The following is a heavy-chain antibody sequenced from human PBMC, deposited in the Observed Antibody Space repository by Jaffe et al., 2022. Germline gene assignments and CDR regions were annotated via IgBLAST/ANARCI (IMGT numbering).Heavy chain of an antibody. Sequence: QVQLQESGPGLVKPSQTLSLTCTVSGGSISSGSYYWSWIRQPAGKGLEWIGRIYTSGSTNYNPSLKSRVTISVDTSKNQFSLKLSSVTAADTAVYYCARAPLLWFGESQSGVGGFDYWGQGTLVTVSS. J-gene: IGHJ4*02. CDR2: IYTSGST. CDR3: ARAPLLWFGESQSGVGGFDY. V-gene: IGHV4-61*02. D-gene: IGHD3-10*01. CDR1: GGSISSGSYY.